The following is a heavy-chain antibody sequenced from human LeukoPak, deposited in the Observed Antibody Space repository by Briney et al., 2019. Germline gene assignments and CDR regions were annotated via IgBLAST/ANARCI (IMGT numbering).Heavy chain of an antibody. CDR3: ASLPTASDAFDI. D-gene: IGHD2-21*02. CDR1: GDSVSINSAA. V-gene: IGHV6-1*01. CDR2: TYYRSKWYN. Sequence: SRTLSLTFAISGDSVSINSAAWNWLRQSPSRGLEWLGRTYYRSKWYNDYAVSVKSQITINPDTSKNQFSLQLNSVTPEDTAVYYCASLPTASDAFDIWGQGTMVTVSS. J-gene: IGHJ3*02.